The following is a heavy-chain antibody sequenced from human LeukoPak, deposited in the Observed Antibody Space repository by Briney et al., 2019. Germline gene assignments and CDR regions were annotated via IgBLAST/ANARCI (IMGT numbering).Heavy chain of an antibody. CDR3: ARDCGGDCYKPGAFDI. CDR2: INPNSGGT. CDR1: GYTFTGYY. Sequence: ASVKVSCKASGYTFTGYYMHWVRQAPGQGLEWMGWINPNSGGTNYAQKFQGRVTMTRDTSISTAYMELSRLRSDDTAVYYCARDCGGDCYKPGAFDIWGQGTMVTVSS. J-gene: IGHJ3*02. V-gene: IGHV1-2*02. D-gene: IGHD2-21*01.